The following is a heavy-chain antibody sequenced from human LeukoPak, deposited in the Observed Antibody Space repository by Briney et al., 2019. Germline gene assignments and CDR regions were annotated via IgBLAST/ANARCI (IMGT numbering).Heavy chain of an antibody. J-gene: IGHJ3*02. CDR1: GGSISSGVYY. CDR3: ARGVKGLRGAFDI. Sequence: SETLSLTCTVSGGSISSGVYYWSWIRQHPGKGLEWIGYIYYSGSTYSNPSLKSRLTMSVDISKNQFSLKLSSVTAADTAVYYCARGVKGLRGAFDIWGQGTMVTVSS. D-gene: IGHD3-10*01. CDR2: IYYSGST. V-gene: IGHV4-31*03.